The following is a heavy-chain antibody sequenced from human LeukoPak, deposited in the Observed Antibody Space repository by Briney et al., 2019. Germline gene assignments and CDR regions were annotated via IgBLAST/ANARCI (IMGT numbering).Heavy chain of an antibody. Sequence: GGSLRLSCAASGFTFSSYAMSWVRQAPGKGLEWVSAISGSGGSTYYADSVKGRFTISRDNSKNTLYLQMNSLRAEDTAVYYCAKARGRLTTVTTRDDYWGQGTLVTVSS. CDR3: AKARGRLTTVTTRDDY. CDR2: ISGSGGST. D-gene: IGHD4-17*01. V-gene: IGHV3-23*01. J-gene: IGHJ4*02. CDR1: GFTFSSYA.